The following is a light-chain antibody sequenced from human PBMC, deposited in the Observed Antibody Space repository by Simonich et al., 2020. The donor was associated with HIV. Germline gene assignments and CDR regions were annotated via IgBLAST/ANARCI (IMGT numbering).Light chain of an antibody. Sequence: DIVMTQSPDSLAVSLGERATINYKSSQSVLYSSNNKNYLAWYQQKPGQPPKLLIHWASSRESGVPDRFSGSGSGTDFTLTISSLQSEDVAVYYCQQYYNTLWTFGQGTKVEIK. CDR1: QSVLYSSNNKNY. J-gene: IGKJ1*01. CDR2: WAS. CDR3: QQYYNTLWT. V-gene: IGKV4-1*01.